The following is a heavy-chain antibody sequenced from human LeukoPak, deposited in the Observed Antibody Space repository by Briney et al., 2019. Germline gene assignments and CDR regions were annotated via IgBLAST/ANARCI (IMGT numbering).Heavy chain of an antibody. CDR2: ISGSGGST. J-gene: IGHJ4*02. V-gene: IGHV3-23*01. Sequence: GGSLRLSCAASGFTFSSYAMSWVRQAPGKGLEWVSAISGSGGSTYYADSVKGRFTISRGNSKNTLYLQMNSLRAEDTAVYYCASLPGYSSGWYGRPLYFDYWGQGTLVTVSS. CDR3: ASLPGYSSGWYGRPLYFDY. D-gene: IGHD6-19*01. CDR1: GFTFSSYA.